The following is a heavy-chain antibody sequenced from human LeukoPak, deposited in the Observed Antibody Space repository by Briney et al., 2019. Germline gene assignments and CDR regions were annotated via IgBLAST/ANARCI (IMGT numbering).Heavy chain of an antibody. V-gene: IGHV3-53*01. CDR1: GFTVSNNY. Sequence: GGSLRLSCAASGFTVSNNYMSWVRQAPGKGLEWVSVIYSGGSTYYADSVKGRFTISRDNSKNTLYLQMNSLRAEDTAVYYCARIYIWGSYSPHYFDYWGQGILVTVSS. CDR3: ARIYIWGSYSPHYFDY. J-gene: IGHJ4*02. CDR2: IYSGGST. D-gene: IGHD3-16*01.